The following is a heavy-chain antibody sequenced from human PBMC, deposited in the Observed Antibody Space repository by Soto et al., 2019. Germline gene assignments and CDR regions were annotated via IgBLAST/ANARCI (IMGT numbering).Heavy chain of an antibody. J-gene: IGHJ3*02. V-gene: IGHV4-31*03. Sequence: SETLSLTCTVSGGSISSGGYYWSGIRQHPGKGLEWIGYIYYSGSTYYNPSLKSRVTISVDTSKNQFSLKLSSVTAADTAVYYCPRDLGRGDSGDAFDIWGQGTMVTVSS. D-gene: IGHD4-17*01. CDR1: GGSISSGGYY. CDR3: PRDLGRGDSGDAFDI. CDR2: IYYSGST.